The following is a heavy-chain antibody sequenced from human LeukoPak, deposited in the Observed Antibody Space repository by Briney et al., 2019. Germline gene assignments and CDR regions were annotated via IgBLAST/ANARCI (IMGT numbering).Heavy chain of an antibody. D-gene: IGHD6-19*01. Sequence: GESLKISCKGSGFSFTSHWIAWVRQMPGKGLEWMGIIYPGDSDTRYSPSFQGQVTISVDKSISTAYLQWGSLKASDIGMYYCASLVVAGNSWFDPWGQGTLVTVSS. V-gene: IGHV5-51*01. J-gene: IGHJ5*01. CDR1: GFSFTSHW. CDR2: IYPGDSDT. CDR3: ASLVVAGNSWFDP.